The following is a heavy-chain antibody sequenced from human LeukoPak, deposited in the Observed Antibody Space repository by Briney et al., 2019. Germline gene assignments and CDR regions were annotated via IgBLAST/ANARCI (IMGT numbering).Heavy chain of an antibody. V-gene: IGHV3-7*01. CDR3: ATQNLWFGPNWFDP. D-gene: IGHD3-10*01. CDR2: IKQDGSEK. CDR1: GFTFSSYW. J-gene: IGHJ5*02. Sequence: GGSLRLSCAVSGFTFSSYWMSWVRQAPGKGLEWVANIKQDGSEKYYVDSVKGRFTISRDNAKNSLYLQMNSLRAEDTAVYYCATQNLWFGPNWFDPWGQGTLVTVSS.